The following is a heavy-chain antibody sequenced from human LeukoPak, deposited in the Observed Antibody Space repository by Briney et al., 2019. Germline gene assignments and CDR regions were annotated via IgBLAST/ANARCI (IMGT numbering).Heavy chain of an antibody. J-gene: IGHJ4*02. CDR3: ANPPRVVVVTAFDS. V-gene: IGHV3-23*01. Sequence: GGSLRLSCAASGFTFSNYAMSWVRQAPGKGLEWVSSITGSGSSTYYADSVKGRFTISRDNSKNTLYVQMNSLRAEDTAVYFCANPPRVVVVTAFDSWGQGTLVTVSS. CDR1: GFTFSNYA. D-gene: IGHD2-21*02. CDR2: ITGSGSST.